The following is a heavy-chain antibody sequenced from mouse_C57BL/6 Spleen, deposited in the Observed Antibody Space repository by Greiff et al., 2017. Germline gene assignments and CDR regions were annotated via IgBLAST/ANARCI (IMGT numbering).Heavy chain of an antibody. CDR3: ARDYDYGEVWFAY. Sequence: VKLVESGPGLVAPSQSLSITCTVSGFSLTSYAISWVRQPPGKGLEWLGVIWTGGGQNYNSALNSRLSISKDTSKGQVFLKMNSLQTDDTARYYCARDYDYGEVWFAYWGQGTLVTVSA. CDR2: IWTGGGQ. J-gene: IGHJ3*01. D-gene: IGHD2-4*01. CDR1: GFSLTSYA. V-gene: IGHV2-9-1*01.